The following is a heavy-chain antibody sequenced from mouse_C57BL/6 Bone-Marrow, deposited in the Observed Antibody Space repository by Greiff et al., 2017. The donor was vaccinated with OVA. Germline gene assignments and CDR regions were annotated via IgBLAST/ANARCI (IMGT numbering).Heavy chain of an antibody. J-gene: IGHJ2*01. Sequence: HLLDSEGGLVQPGSSMKLSCTASGFTFSDYYMAWVRQVPEKGLEWVANINYDGSSTYYLDSLKSRFIISRDNAKNILYLQMSSLESEDTATYYCAREGATTVAFDYWGKGTTLTVSS. CDR1: GFTFSDYY. V-gene: IGHV5-16*01. CDR3: AREGATTVAFDY. CDR2: INYDGSST. D-gene: IGHD1-1*01.